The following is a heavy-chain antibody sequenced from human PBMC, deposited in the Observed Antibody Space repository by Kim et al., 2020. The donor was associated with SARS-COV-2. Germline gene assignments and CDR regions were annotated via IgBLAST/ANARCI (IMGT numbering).Heavy chain of an antibody. CDR2: INTNTGNP. D-gene: IGHD3-10*01. J-gene: IGHJ5*02. CDR3: AREGSMVRGVIENCGFDP. CDR1: GYTFTSYA. Sequence: ASVKVSCNASGYTFTSYAMNWVRQAPGQGLEWMGWINTNTGNPTYAQGFTGRFVFSLDTSVSTAYLQISSLKAEDTAVYYCAREGSMVRGVIENCGFDPWGQGTLVTVSS. V-gene: IGHV7-4-1*02.